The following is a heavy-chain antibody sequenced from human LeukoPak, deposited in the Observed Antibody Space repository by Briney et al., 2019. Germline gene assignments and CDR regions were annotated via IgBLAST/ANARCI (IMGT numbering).Heavy chain of an antibody. J-gene: IGHJ6*02. Sequence: GGSLRLSCAASGFTFSSYSMNWVRQAPGKGLEWVSSISSSSSYIYYADSVKGRFTISRDNARNSLYLQMNSLRAEDTAVYYCARGLVKGPYWDYYYGMDVWGQGTTVTVSS. CDR2: ISSSSSYI. CDR3: ARGLVKGPYWDYYYGMDV. CDR1: GFTFSSYS. D-gene: IGHD2-8*02. V-gene: IGHV3-21*01.